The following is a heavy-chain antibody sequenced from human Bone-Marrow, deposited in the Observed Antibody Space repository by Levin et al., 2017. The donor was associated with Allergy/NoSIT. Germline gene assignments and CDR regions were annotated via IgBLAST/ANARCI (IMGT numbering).Heavy chain of an antibody. CDR2: ISAGGNYI. D-gene: IGHD3-22*01. CDR3: ASWAMCHYDRSAFDYFYYAMDV. Sequence: KRGESLKISCAASGILFSSYDMNWVRQAPGKGLEWVSSISAGGNYIYYADSVKGRFTISRDNAKNSLFLQMNSLRAEDTAVYYCASWAMCHYDRSAFDYFYYAMDVWGQGTTVTVSS. CDR1: GILFSSYD. V-gene: IGHV3-21*01. J-gene: IGHJ6*02.